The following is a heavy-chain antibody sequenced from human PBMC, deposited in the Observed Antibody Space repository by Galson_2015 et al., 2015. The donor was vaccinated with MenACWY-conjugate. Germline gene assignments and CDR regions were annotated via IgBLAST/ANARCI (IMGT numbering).Heavy chain of an antibody. J-gene: IGHJ4*02. CDR2: IYSGGST. D-gene: IGHD1-26*01. V-gene: IGHV3-53*01. CDR3: ARSYSGSAPLDY. CDR1: GFTFSSNY. Sequence: LRLSCAASGFTFSSNYMSWVRQAAGKGLEWVSIIYSGGSTYYADSVKGRFTISRDNSKNTLYLQMNSLRAEDTAVYYCARSYSGSAPLDYWGQGTLVTVSS.